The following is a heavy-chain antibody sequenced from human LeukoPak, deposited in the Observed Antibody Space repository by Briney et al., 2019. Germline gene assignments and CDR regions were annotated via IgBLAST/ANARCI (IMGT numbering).Heavy chain of an antibody. V-gene: IGHV4-30-4*08. D-gene: IGHD3-3*01. Sequence: PSETLSLTCTVSGGSISSSSYYWGWIRQPPGKGLEWIGYIYYSGSTYYNPSLKSRVTISVDTSKNQFSLKLSSVTAADTAVYYCARDHFRVTIFGVVSPRWFDPWGQGTLVTVSS. CDR3: ARDHFRVTIFGVVSPRWFDP. J-gene: IGHJ5*02. CDR2: IYYSGST. CDR1: GGSISSSSYY.